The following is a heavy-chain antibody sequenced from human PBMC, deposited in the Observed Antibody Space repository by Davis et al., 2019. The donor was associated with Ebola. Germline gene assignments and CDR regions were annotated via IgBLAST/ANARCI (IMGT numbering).Heavy chain of an antibody. J-gene: IGHJ4*02. CDR3: ARDFSRAGSAPYFDY. V-gene: IGHV4-59*11. CDR2: IYYSGST. D-gene: IGHD6-13*01. CDR1: GGSISSHY. Sequence: SETLSLTCTVSGGSISSHYWSWIRQPPGKGLEWIGYIYYSGSTYYNPSLKSRVTISVDTSKNQFSLKLSSVTAADTAVYYCARDFSRAGSAPYFDYWGQGTLVTVSS.